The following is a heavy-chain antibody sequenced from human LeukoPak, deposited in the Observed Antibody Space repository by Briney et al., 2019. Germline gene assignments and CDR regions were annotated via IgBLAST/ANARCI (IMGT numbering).Heavy chain of an antibody. Sequence: PGRSLRLSCAASGFTFDDYAMHWVRQAPGKGLEWVSGISWNSGSTYYADSVKGRFTISRDNSKNTLYLQMNSLRAEDTAVYYCANAIYYYYGMDVWGKGTTVTVSS. CDR1: GFTFDDYA. CDR2: ISWNSGST. V-gene: IGHV3-9*01. CDR3: ANAIYYYYGMDV. J-gene: IGHJ6*04.